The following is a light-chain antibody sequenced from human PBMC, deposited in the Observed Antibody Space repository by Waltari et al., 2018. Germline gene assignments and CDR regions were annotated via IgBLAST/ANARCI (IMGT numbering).Light chain of an antibody. Sequence: QSVVTQPPSASGTPGQSVTIPCSGSSSNIGSNTVSWYQVLPGSAPKPPIHSTSHRPSGITDRFSGSKSGTSASLAISGLQFDNEADYYCAAWDGSLYGYVLGTGTKVTVL. CDR3: AAWDGSLYGYV. CDR2: STS. V-gene: IGLV1-44*01. J-gene: IGLJ1*01. CDR1: SSNIGSNT.